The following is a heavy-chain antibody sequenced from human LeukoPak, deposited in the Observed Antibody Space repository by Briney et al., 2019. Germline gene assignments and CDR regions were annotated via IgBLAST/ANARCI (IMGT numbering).Heavy chain of an antibody. CDR1: GFTFSSYW. CDR2: IKQDGSEK. Sequence: GGTLRLSCAASGFTFSSYWMSWVRQAPGKGLEWVANIKQDGSEKYYVDSVKGRFTISRDNAKNSLYLQMNSLRAEDTAVYYCATDTSSSRYCSGGSCYSYYYYMDVWGKGTTVTVSS. V-gene: IGHV3-7*01. D-gene: IGHD2-15*01. CDR3: ATDTSSSRYCSGGSCYSYYYYMDV. J-gene: IGHJ6*03.